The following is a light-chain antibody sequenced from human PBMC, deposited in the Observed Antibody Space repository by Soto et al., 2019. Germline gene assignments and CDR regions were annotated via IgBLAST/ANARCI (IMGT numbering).Light chain of an antibody. CDR2: EGT. V-gene: IGLV2-23*01. Sequence: QSALAQPASVSGSPGQSITISCTGTSSDVGSSDLVSWYQQHPGKAPKLIIFEGTRRPSGVSGRFSGSMSGNTASLTISGLQAEGEADYYCCSFARRSTSYVFGTGTKVTVL. CDR1: SSDVGSSDL. CDR3: CSFARRSTSYV. J-gene: IGLJ1*01.